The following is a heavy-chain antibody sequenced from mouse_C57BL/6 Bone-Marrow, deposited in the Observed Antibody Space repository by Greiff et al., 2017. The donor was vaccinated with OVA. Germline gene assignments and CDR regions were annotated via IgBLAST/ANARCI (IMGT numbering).Heavy chain of an antibody. CDR1: GYAFSSSW. D-gene: IGHD1-1*01. Sequence: QVQLQQSGPELVKPGASVKISCKASGYAFSSSWMNWVKQRPGKGLEWIGRIYPGDGDTNYNGKFKGKATLTADKSSSTAYMQLSSLTSEDSAVYFCAREVYYYGSSGDYWGQGTTLTVSS. V-gene: IGHV1-82*01. J-gene: IGHJ2*01. CDR3: AREVYYYGSSGDY. CDR2: IYPGDGDT.